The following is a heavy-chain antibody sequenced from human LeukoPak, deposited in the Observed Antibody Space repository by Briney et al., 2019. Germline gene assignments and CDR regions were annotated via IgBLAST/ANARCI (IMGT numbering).Heavy chain of an antibody. Sequence: GGSLRLSCAASGFTFSSYWMHWVRQAPGKGLVWVSRISTGGRTSNYADSVKGRFTISRDNAKNTLYLQMNTLRAEDTAVHYCATSPTYYYDSSGSLAALDIWGQGTMITVSS. CDR3: ATSPTYYYDSSGSLAALDI. V-gene: IGHV3-74*01. J-gene: IGHJ3*02. CDR2: ISTGGRTS. CDR1: GFTFSSYW. D-gene: IGHD3-22*01.